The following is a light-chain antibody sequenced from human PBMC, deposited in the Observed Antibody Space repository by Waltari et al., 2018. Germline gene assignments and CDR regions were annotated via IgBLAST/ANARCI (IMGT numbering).Light chain of an antibody. Sequence: QPVLTQPPSASGTPGPTVTISCSGSSSNIGKSLVKWYQPFPGTAPKILIFNNKNRPSGVPDRFSGSKSGTSASLAISGLRSEDEADYYCAAWDDSLSGRVFGGGTKLTV. J-gene: IGLJ3*02. CDR2: NNK. CDR3: AAWDDSLSGRV. CDR1: SSNIGKSL. V-gene: IGLV1-47*01.